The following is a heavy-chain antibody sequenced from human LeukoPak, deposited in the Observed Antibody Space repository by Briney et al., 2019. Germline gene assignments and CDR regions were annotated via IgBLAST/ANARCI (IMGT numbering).Heavy chain of an antibody. CDR2: ISYRGNT. CDR1: GDSVSRSNW. J-gene: IGHJ4*02. CDR3: ARGHCSGGSCPWDYFDY. Sequence: SETLSLTCAVSGDSVSRSNWWGWFRQPPGKGLEWIGFISYRGNTHYNPSLKSRVTVSVDTYKNQFSLRLSSVTAVDTAVYYCARGHCSGGSCPWDYFDYWGQGTLVTVSS. D-gene: IGHD2-15*01. V-gene: IGHV4-28*01.